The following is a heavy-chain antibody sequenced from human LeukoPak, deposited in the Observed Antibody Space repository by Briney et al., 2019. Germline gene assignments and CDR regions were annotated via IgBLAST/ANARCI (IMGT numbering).Heavy chain of an antibody. J-gene: IGHJ4*02. D-gene: IGHD2-8*02. Sequence: GGSLRLSCAVSGFTFSDYYMNWIRQAPGKGLEWVSAISGSGGSTYYADSVKGRFTISRDNSKNTLYLQMNSLRAEDTAIYYCATYRQVLLPFESWGQGTLVTVSS. V-gene: IGHV3-23*01. CDR3: ATYRQVLLPFES. CDR1: GFTFSDYY. CDR2: ISGSGGST.